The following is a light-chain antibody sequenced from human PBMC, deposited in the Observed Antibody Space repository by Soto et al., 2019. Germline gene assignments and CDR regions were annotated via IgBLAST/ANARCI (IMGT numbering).Light chain of an antibody. CDR3: QQYGSSPVA. Sequence: ENGLTQSPGTLSLSPGERATLSCRASQSVRSSYLAWYQQKPGQAPRLLIYSASSRATGIPDRFSGSGSGTDFTLTISRLEPVDFAVYYCQQYGSSPVAFGQVTKVDIK. V-gene: IGKV3-20*01. CDR2: SAS. CDR1: QSVRSSY. J-gene: IGKJ1*01.